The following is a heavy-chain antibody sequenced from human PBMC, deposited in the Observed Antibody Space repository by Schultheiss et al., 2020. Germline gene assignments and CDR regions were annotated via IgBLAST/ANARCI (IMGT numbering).Heavy chain of an antibody. J-gene: IGHJ5*02. D-gene: IGHD6-6*01. V-gene: IGHV1-58*02. CDR2: IVVGSGNT. CDR3: AVSSSSCRNNWCDP. Sequence: SVKVSCKASGFTFTSSAMRWVRQARGQRLEWIGWIVVGSGNTNYAQKFQERVTITRDMSTSTAYMELSSLRSEDTAVYYCAVSSSSCRNNWCDPWGQGTLVTVSS. CDR1: GFTFTSSA.